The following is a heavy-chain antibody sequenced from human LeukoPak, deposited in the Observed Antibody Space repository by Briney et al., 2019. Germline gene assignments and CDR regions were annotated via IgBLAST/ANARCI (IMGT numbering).Heavy chain of an antibody. CDR2: IYYIGST. V-gene: IGHV4-59*01. J-gene: IGHJ6*02. CDR3: ARRPPYYYYGMDV. CDR1: GGSISSYY. Sequence: SETLSLTCTVSGGSISSYYWSWIRQPPGKGLEWIGYIYYIGSTNYNPSLKSRVTISVDTSKNQFSLKLSSVTAADTAVYYCARRPPYYYYGMDVWGQGTTVTVSS.